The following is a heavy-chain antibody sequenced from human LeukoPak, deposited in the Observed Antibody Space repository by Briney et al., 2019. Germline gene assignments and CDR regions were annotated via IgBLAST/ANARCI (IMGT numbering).Heavy chain of an antibody. CDR3: TRDNIVVVPAAKLSYDAFDI. J-gene: IGHJ3*02. CDR1: GFTFGDYA. CDR2: IRSKAYGGTT. V-gene: IGHV3-49*03. D-gene: IGHD2-2*01. Sequence: PGGSLRLSCTASGFTFGDYAMSWFRQAPGKGLEWVGFIRSKAYGGTTEYAASVKGRFTISRDDSKSIAYLQMNSLKTEDTAVYYCTRDNIVVVPAAKLSYDAFDIWGQGTIVTVSS.